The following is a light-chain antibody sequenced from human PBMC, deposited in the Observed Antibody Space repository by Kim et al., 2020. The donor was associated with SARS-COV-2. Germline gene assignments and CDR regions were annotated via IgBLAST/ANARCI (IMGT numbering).Light chain of an antibody. Sequence: SVTLSCTGTSSDVGGYNYVSWYQQHPGKAPKLMIYEVSKRPSGVPDRFSGSKSGNTASLTVSGLQAEDEADYYCSSYAGSNNSNVVFGGGTQLTVL. CDR1: SSDVGGYNY. CDR2: EVS. CDR3: SSYAGSNNSNVV. J-gene: IGLJ2*01. V-gene: IGLV2-8*01.